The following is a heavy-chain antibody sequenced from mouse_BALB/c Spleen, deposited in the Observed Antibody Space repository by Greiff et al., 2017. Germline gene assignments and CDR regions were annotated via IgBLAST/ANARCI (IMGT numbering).Heavy chain of an antibody. V-gene: IGHV1-54*01. CDR2: INPGSGGT. J-gene: IGHJ4*01. Sequence: VQLQQSGAELVRPGTSVKVSCKASGYAFTNYLIEWVKQRPGQGLEWIGVINPGSGGTNYNEKFKGKATLTADKSSSTAYMQLSSLTSDDSAVYFCARSNRYYAMDYWGQGTSVTVSS. CDR3: ARSNRYYAMDY. CDR1: GYAFTNYL.